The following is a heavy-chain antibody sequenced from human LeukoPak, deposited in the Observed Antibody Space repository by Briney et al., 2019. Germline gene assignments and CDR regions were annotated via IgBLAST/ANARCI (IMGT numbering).Heavy chain of an antibody. CDR3: VRGLGYCDTTSCYGELPGDY. V-gene: IGHV1-18*04. CDR2: VSSKNGIT. Sequence: ASVNLSCKASGYSFTNYHITWVRQAPGQGLEYMGRVSSKNGITNYAQNLQGRITMTTDTSTTTAYMELRSLRSDDTALYFCVRGLGYCDTTSCYGELPGDYWSQGTLVTVSS. J-gene: IGHJ4*02. CDR1: GYSFTNYH. D-gene: IGHD2-2*01.